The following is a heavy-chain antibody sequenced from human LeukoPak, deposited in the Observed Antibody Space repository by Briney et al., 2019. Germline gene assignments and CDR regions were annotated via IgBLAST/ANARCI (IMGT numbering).Heavy chain of an antibody. CDR1: GYTFTSFY. D-gene: IGHD4-17*01. J-gene: IGHJ3*02. CDR2: ISAYNGNT. V-gene: IGHV1-18*04. CDR3: ARERPLRTFDI. Sequence: ASVKVSCKASGYTFTSFYMHWVRQAPGQGLEWMGWISAYNGNTNYAQKLQGRVTMTTDTSTSTAYMELRSLRSDDTAVYYCARERPLRTFDIWGQGTMVTVSS.